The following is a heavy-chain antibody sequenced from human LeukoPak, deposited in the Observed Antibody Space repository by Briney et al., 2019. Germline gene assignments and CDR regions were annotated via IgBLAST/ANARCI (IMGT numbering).Heavy chain of an antibody. Sequence: SETLSLTCAVYGGSFSGYYWSWIRQPPGKGLEWIGEINHSGSTYYNPSLKSRVTISVDTSKNQFSLKLSSVTAADTAVYYCAREPYYVWGSLGLFDYWGQGTLVTVSS. V-gene: IGHV4-34*09. CDR1: GGSFSGYY. J-gene: IGHJ4*02. D-gene: IGHD3-16*01. CDR2: INHSGST. CDR3: AREPYYVWGSLGLFDY.